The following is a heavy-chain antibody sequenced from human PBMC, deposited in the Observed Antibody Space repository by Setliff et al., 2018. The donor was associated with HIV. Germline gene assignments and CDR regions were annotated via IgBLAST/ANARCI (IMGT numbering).Heavy chain of an antibody. CDR3: AKGGASDDSSEDPDAFDI. Sequence: GGSLRLSCSSYGFTFSSFSMHWVRQAPGKGLQYVAGINGNGQTTYYGDSVKGRFTISRDNSKNTLYLQMNSLRAEDTAVYYCAKGGASDDSSEDPDAFDIWGQGTMVTVSS. CDR1: GFTFSSFS. CDR2: INGNGQTT. D-gene: IGHD3-22*01. V-gene: IGHV3-64*04. J-gene: IGHJ3*02.